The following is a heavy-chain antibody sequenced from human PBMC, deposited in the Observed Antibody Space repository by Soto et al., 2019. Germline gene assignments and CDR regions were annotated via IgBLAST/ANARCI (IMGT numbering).Heavy chain of an antibody. CDR2: MNPNSGNT. J-gene: IGHJ5*01. Sequence: QVQLVQSGAEVKKPGASVKVSCKASGYTFTSYDINWVRQATGQGFEYLGWMNPNSGNTGYVKKLRGRVSLIRHYSLSTASRDLRRLRSDDTAVYYCAGGITYADYSRWFASWGLGPRVT. CDR3: AGGITYADYSRWFAS. CDR1: GYTFTSYD. D-gene: IGHD4-17*01. V-gene: IGHV1-8*01.